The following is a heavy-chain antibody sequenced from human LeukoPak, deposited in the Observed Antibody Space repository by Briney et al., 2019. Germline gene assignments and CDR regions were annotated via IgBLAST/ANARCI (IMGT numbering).Heavy chain of an antibody. Sequence: GGSLRLSCAASGFTFSSYGMHWVRQAPGKGLEWVAVISYDGSNKYYADSVKGRFTISRDNSKNTLYLQMNSLRAEDTAVYYCAKGGLRKGYGDYVLDYWGQGTLVTVSS. V-gene: IGHV3-30*18. CDR3: AKGGLRKGYGDYVLDY. CDR1: GFTFSSYG. J-gene: IGHJ4*02. CDR2: ISYDGSNK. D-gene: IGHD4-17*01.